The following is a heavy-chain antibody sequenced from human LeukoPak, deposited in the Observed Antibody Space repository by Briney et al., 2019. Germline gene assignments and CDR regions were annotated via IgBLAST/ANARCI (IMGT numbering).Heavy chain of an antibody. CDR2: IKEDGSEK. Sequence: EPGGSLRLSCAASGFMFSSYWMSWVRQAPGKGLEWVADIKEDGSEKYYVDSVKGRFTISRDNAKNSLYLQMNSLRAEDTAVYYCARLMGNDYVWGSSAFDIWGQGTMVTVSS. D-gene: IGHD3-16*01. J-gene: IGHJ3*02. CDR1: GFMFSSYW. CDR3: ARLMGNDYVWGSSAFDI. V-gene: IGHV3-7*01.